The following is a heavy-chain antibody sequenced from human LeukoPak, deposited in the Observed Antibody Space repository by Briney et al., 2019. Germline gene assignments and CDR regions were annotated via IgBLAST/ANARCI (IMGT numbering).Heavy chain of an antibody. V-gene: IGHV3-23*01. CDR1: GFPFSASA. J-gene: IGHJ5*02. Sequence: GGSLRLSCAASGFPFSASAMTWVRQAPGKGLEWVSHILSTGTTYYADPVRGRFTISRDNSKNTLYLLMTSLRADDTAVYYCATVKYDYSDPVGWFDPWGQGTLVTVTS. CDR3: ATVKYDYSDPVGWFDP. D-gene: IGHD4-17*01. CDR2: ILSTGTT.